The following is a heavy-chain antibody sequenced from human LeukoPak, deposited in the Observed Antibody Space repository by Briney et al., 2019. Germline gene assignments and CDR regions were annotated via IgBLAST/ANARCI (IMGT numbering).Heavy chain of an antibody. CDR1: GGSISSSSYY. CDR2: IYHSGNT. J-gene: IGHJ3*02. V-gene: IGHV4-39*07. D-gene: IGHD6-13*01. CDR3: AGTYSLYDPFDI. Sequence: SETLSLTCTVSGGSISSSSYYWAWIRQPPGKGLEWIGNIYHSGNTYYNPSLKSRVSLSVGTSENQFSLKLSSVTAADTAVYYCAGTYSLYDPFDIWGQGTMVTVSS.